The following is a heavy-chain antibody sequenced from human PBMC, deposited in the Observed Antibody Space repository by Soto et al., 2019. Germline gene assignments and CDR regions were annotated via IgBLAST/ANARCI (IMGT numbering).Heavy chain of an antibody. CDR3: AKSITFDWLFFDY. CDR1: GGSVSSGSYY. D-gene: IGHD3-9*01. CDR2: IYHSGTT. J-gene: IGHJ4*02. Sequence: SETLSLSCTVSGGSVSSGSYYWSWIRQPPGKGLEWIGYIYHSGTTNYNPSLKSRVTMSVDKSKNQFSLKLSSVTAADTAVYYCAKSITFDWLFFDYWGRGTLVTVSS. V-gene: IGHV4-61*01.